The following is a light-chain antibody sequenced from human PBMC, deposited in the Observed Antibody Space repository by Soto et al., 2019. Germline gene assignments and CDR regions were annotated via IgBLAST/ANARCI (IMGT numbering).Light chain of an antibody. CDR3: QQRRTWPWT. CDR1: SSVSTS. V-gene: IGKV3-11*01. Sequence: EIVLTQSPGTLSLSPVERATLSCRASSSVSTSLAWYQQKPGQAPRLLIYDASTKAAGIPARFSGSGSGTDFTLTISGLEPEDFAVYYCQQRRTWPWTFGQGTKVEIK. CDR2: DAS. J-gene: IGKJ1*01.